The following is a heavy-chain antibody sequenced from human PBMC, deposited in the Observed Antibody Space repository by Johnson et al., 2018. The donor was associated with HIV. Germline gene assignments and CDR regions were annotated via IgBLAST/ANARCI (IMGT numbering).Heavy chain of an antibody. V-gene: IGHV3-9*01. CDR2: ISWNSGSI. D-gene: IGHD5-12*01. J-gene: IGHJ3*01. CDR3: AKGRGYDYDALDC. CDR1: GFTFDDYA. Sequence: QLVESGGGLVQPGRSLRLSCAASGFTFDDYAMHWVRQAPGKGLEWVSGISWNSGSIGYAYSVKGRFTISRDNAKNSLYLQMNSLRAEDTAVYYCAKGRGYDYDALDCWGQGTMVTVSS.